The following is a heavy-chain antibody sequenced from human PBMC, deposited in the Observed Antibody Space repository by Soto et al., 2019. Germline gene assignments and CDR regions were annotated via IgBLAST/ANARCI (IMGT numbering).Heavy chain of an antibody. CDR3: AKGVRPSDWYFDL. CDR2: ISGSGGST. CDR1: GFTFSSYA. D-gene: IGHD3-3*01. V-gene: IGHV3-23*01. Sequence: GGSLRLSCAASGFTFSSYAMSWVRQAPGKGLEWVSAISGSGGSTYYADSVKGRFTTSRDNSKNTLYLQMNSLRAEDTAVYYCAKGVRPSDWYFDLWGRGTLVTVSS. J-gene: IGHJ2*01.